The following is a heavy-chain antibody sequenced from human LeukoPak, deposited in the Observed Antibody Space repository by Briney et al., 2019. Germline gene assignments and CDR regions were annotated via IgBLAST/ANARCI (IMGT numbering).Heavy chain of an antibody. CDR3: ARDPYSGSYGDYYYYYMDV. CDR2: MSYDGSNR. V-gene: IGHV3-30*03. J-gene: IGHJ6*03. CDR1: GFAFRSYG. D-gene: IGHD1-26*01. Sequence: GGSLRLSCAASGFAFRSYGIHWVRQAPDKGLEWVAGMSYDGSNRYYVDSVKGRFTISRDNSKNTVYLQMNSLRAEDTAVYYCARDPYSGSYGDYYYYYMDVWGKGTTVTISS.